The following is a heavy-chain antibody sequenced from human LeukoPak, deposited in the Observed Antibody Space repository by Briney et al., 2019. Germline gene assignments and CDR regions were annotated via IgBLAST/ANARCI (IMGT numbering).Heavy chain of an antibody. V-gene: IGHV3-9*01. D-gene: IGHD6-19*01. CDR3: AKGKSGWFSGADY. J-gene: IGHJ4*02. CDR2: VNWNSDRK. Sequence: PGGSLRLSCAASGFTFDDYAMHWVRQAPGKGLEWVSGVNWNSDRKGYAGSVKGRFTVSRDNARKYVFLQTNSLRVEDTAIYYCAKGKSGWFSGADYWGQGTLVTVSS. CDR1: GFTFDDYA.